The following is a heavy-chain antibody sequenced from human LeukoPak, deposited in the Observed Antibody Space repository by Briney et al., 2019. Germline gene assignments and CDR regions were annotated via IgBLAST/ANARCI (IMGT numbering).Heavy chain of an antibody. CDR1: GGSISSYY. CDR2: IYYSGST. Sequence: SETLSLTCTVSGGSISSYYWSWIRQPPGKGLEWIGYIYYSGSTNYNPSLKSRVTISVDTSKNQFSLKLSSVTAADTAVYYCARDTGIAVAGTGIDYWGQGTLVTVSS. CDR3: ARDTGIAVAGTGIDY. J-gene: IGHJ4*02. V-gene: IGHV4-59*01. D-gene: IGHD6-19*01.